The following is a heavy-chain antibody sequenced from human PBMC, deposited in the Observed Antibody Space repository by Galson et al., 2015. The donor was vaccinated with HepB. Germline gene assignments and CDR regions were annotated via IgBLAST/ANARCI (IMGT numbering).Heavy chain of an antibody. CDR2: RWFDGNSE. J-gene: IGHJ3*01. CDR1: GFSSSNFG. Sequence: SLRLSCAASGFSSSNFGIHWVRQAQGRGLEWVPARWFDGNSESYADSVKGRFTVSRDNSKNTLYLQMNSLRVEDTAVYYCAKLDNSGSKWGRDVLQDAFDVWGQGTMVAVSP. CDR3: AKLDNSGSKWGRDVLQDAFDV. V-gene: IGHV3-33*06. D-gene: IGHD7-27*01.